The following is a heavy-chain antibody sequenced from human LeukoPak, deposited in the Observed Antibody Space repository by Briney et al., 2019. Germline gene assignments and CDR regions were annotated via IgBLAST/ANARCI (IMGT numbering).Heavy chain of an antibody. CDR2: IYYDGSA. D-gene: IGHD1-7*01. CDR1: NDPLFGSSYH. V-gene: IGHV4-39*01. CDR3: ARLELSYVDF. Sequence: ETLSLTCSVSNDPLFGSSYHWAWIPPPPRKGLEWVASIYYDGSAYYSPSLKSRVTISIDTSKNQFSLRLKSATAADTAVYYCARLELSYVDFWGQGTLVTVSS. J-gene: IGHJ4*02.